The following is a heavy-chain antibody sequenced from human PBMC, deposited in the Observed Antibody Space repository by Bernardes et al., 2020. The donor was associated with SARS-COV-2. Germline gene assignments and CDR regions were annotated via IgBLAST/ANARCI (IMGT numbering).Heavy chain of an antibody. V-gene: IGHV4-4*02. CDR3: ASDFYDDSGYYRDNY. CDR1: GASVSSSNW. J-gene: IGHJ4*02. CDR2: IYQSGST. D-gene: IGHD3-3*01. Sequence: SEPLSLTCAVSGASVSSSNWWNWVRQPPGKGLEWIGEIYQSGSTNYNPSLKSRVTISVDKSKNQFSLKLTSVTAADTAVYYCASDFYDDSGYYRDNYWGQGTLVTVSS.